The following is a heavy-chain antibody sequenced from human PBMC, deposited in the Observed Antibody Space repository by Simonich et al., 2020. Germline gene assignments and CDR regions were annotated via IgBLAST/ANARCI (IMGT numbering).Heavy chain of an antibody. Sequence: EVQLVESGGGLVKPGGSLRLSCAASGFTFSRYSMNWVRQAPGKGLEWVSSISSSSSYIYYADSVKGRFTISRDNAKNSLYLQMNSLRAEDTAVYYCAREQARGGAFDIWGQGTMVTVSS. CDR2: ISSSSSYI. D-gene: IGHD3-16*01. CDR1: GFTFSRYS. J-gene: IGHJ3*02. V-gene: IGHV3-21*01. CDR3: AREQARGGAFDI.